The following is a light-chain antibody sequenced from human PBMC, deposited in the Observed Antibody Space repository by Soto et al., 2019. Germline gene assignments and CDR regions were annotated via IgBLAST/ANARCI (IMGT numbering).Light chain of an antibody. Sequence: AIRMTQSPSSFSASTGDRVTITCRASQGISSYLAWYQQKPGKAPKLLIYAASTLQSGVPSRFSGSGSGTDFTLTISWLQSEDIATYYCQQYYGPGPLTLAGETKVAIK. CDR1: QGISSY. CDR3: QQYYGPGPLT. J-gene: IGKJ4*01. V-gene: IGKV1-8*01. CDR2: AAS.